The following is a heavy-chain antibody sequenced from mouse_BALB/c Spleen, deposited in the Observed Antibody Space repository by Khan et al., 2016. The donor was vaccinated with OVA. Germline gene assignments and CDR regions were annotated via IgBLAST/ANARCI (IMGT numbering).Heavy chain of an antibody. CDR2: INPHIGET. V-gene: IGHV1-20*02. J-gene: IGHJ2*01. D-gene: IGHD1-1*01. CDR3: ARKNGSDFDY. Sequence: VQLQQSGPELVKPGASVKISCKASGYSFTGYFMNWVMQSHGKSPEWIGRINPHIGETFYNQKFKGKAILTVDESSSTVHMELRSLASEDSAVYYCARKNGSDFDYWGQGTTLTVSS. CDR1: GYSFTGYF.